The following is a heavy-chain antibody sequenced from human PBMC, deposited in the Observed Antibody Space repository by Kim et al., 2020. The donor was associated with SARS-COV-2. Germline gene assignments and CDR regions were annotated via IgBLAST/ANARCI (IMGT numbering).Heavy chain of an antibody. J-gene: IGHJ4*02. CDR2: TYYRSKWYN. CDR3: ARARAYDILTGYYHYFDY. Sequence: SQTLSLTCAISGDSVSSNSAAWNWIRQSPSRGLEWLGRTYYRSKWYNDYAVSVKSRITINPDTSKNQFSLQLNSVTPEDTAVYYCARARAYDILTGYYHYFDYWGQGTLVTVSS. CDR1: GDSVSSNSAA. V-gene: IGHV6-1*01. D-gene: IGHD3-9*01.